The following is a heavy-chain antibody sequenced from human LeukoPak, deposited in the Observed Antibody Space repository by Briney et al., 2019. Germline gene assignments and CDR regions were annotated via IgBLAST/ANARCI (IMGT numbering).Heavy chain of an antibody. Sequence: KASETLSLTCAVYGGSFSGYYWSWIRQPPGKGLEWIGEINHSGSTNYNPSLKSRVTISVDTSKNQFSLKLSSVTAAGTAVYYCASRHYDFWSGTSPDVWGQGTTVTVSS. CDR1: GGSFSGYY. CDR3: ASRHYDFWSGTSPDV. CDR2: INHSGST. D-gene: IGHD3-3*01. V-gene: IGHV4-34*01. J-gene: IGHJ6*02.